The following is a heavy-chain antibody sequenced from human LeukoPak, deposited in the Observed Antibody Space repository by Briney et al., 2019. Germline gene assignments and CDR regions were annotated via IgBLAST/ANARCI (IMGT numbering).Heavy chain of an antibody. CDR1: GGSISSYY. D-gene: IGHD3-22*01. Sequence: AETLSLTCTVSGGSISSYYWSWIRQPPGKGLEWIGYIYYSGSTNYNPSLKSRVTIAVDTSKNQFSLKLSSLTAADTAVYYCASWPPIYYYDSSAKAGNDYWGQGTLVTVSS. V-gene: IGHV4-59*01. CDR3: ASWPPIYYYDSSAKAGNDY. J-gene: IGHJ4*02. CDR2: IYYSGST.